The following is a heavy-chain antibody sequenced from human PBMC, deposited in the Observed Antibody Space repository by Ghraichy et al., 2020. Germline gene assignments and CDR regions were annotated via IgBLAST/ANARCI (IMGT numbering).Heavy chain of an antibody. J-gene: IGHJ4*02. Sequence: SETLSLTCTVSGGSISSYYWSWIRQPPGKGLEWIGYIYTSGSTNYNPSLKSRVTISVDTSKNQFSLKLSSVTAADTAVYYCASTDYYDSSGLDYWGQGTLVTVSS. CDR1: GGSISSYY. CDR2: IYTSGST. D-gene: IGHD3-22*01. CDR3: ASTDYYDSSGLDY. V-gene: IGHV4-4*09.